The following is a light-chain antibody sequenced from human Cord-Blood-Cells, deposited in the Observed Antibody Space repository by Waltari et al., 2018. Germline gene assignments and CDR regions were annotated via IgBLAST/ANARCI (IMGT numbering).Light chain of an antibody. CDR3: QQYDNLPPLFT. CDR2: DAS. J-gene: IGKJ3*01. Sequence: DIQMTQSPSSLSASVGDRVTITCQASQDISNYLNWYQQKPGKAPKLLIYDASNLETGVPSRFSGSGSGTDFTFTISSLQPEDIATYYCQQYDNLPPLFTFGPGTKWISN. CDR1: QDISNY. V-gene: IGKV1-33*01.